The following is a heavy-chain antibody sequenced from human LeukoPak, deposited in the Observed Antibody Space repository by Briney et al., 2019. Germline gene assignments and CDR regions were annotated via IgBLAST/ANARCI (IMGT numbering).Heavy chain of an antibody. CDR3: AREMAMGG. D-gene: IGHD3-16*01. V-gene: IGHV3-30-3*01. CDR2: ISYDGSNK. Sequence: PGRSLRLSCAASGFTFSSYAMHWVRQAPGEGLEWVAVISYDGSNKYYADSVKGRFTISRDNSKNTLYLQMNSLRAEDTAVYYYAREMAMGGWGQGTLVTVSS. J-gene: IGHJ4*02. CDR1: GFTFSSYA.